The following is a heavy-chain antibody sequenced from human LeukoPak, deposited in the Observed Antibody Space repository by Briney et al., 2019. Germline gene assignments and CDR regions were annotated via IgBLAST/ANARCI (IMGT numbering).Heavy chain of an antibody. D-gene: IGHD2-8*01. CDR1: GFTFSSYA. CDR3: ARGPERTGVGTRYYYDMDV. Sequence: GRSLRLSCAASGFTFSSYAMHWVRQAPGKGLEWVAVISYDGNNKYYADSVKGRFTISRDNSKNTLYLQMNSLRAEDTAVYYCARGPERTGVGTRYYYDMDVWGQGTTVTVSS. V-gene: IGHV3-30-3*01. CDR2: ISYDGNNK. J-gene: IGHJ6*02.